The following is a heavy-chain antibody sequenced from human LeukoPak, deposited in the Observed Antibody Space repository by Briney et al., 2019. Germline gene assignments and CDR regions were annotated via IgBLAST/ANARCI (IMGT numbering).Heavy chain of an antibody. Sequence: GGSLRLSCAASGFTFSSYGMSWVREAPGKGLEWVSAISGSGGSTYYADSVKGRFTISRDNSKNTLYLQMNSLRAEDTAVYYCAKAPGAMVRGVIMHWGQGALVTVSS. J-gene: IGHJ4*02. CDR2: ISGSGGST. V-gene: IGHV3-23*01. D-gene: IGHD3-10*01. CDR3: AKAPGAMVRGVIMH. CDR1: GFTFSSYG.